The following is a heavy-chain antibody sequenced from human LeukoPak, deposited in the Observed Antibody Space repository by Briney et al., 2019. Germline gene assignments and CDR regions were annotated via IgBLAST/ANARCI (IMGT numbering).Heavy chain of an antibody. V-gene: IGHV3-23*01. CDR1: GFTFSSYA. CDR2: ISGSGGST. CDR3: ARRINNVWGSMDY. Sequence: GGSLRLSCAASGFTFSSYAMSWVRQAPGKGLEWVSAISGSGGSTYYADSVKGRVTISRDNAKNTLYLQMNSLRAEDTAVYYCARRINNVWGSMDYWGQGTLVAVSS. J-gene: IGHJ4*02. D-gene: IGHD3-16*01.